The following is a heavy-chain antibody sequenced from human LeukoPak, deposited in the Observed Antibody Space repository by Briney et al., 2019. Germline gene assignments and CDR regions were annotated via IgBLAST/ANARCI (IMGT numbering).Heavy chain of an antibody. CDR2: NYYSGST. Sequence: SETLSLTCTVSGGSISSGDYYWSWIRQPPGKGLEWIGYNYYSGSTYYNPSLKSRVTISVDTSKNQFSLKLSSVTAADTAVYYCARVRGALYRGYFQHWGQGTLVTVSS. V-gene: IGHV4-30-4*02. CDR3: ARVRGALYRGYFQH. CDR1: GGSISSGDYY. J-gene: IGHJ1*01. D-gene: IGHD3-16*01.